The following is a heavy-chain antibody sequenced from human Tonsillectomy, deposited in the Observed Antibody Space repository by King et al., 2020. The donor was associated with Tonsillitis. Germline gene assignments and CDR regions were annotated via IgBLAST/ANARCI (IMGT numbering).Heavy chain of an antibody. Sequence: VQLVESGGGLVKPGRSLRLSCTASGFTFGDYAMSWFRQAPGKGLEWGGFIRSNAYGGTTEYAASVKGRFTISRDDSKSIAYLQMNSLKTEDTAVYYCTRDLLGYGSSTSCSQGGYYYYGMDVWGQGTTVTVSS. V-gene: IGHV3-49*05. CDR2: IRSNAYGGTT. J-gene: IGHJ6*02. CDR3: TRDLLGYGSSTSCSQGGYYYYGMDV. D-gene: IGHD2-2*01. CDR1: GFTFGDYA.